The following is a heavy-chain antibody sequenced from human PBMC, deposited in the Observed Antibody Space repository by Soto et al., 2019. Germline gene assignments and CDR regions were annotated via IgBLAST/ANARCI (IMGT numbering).Heavy chain of an antibody. D-gene: IGHD3-10*01. CDR3: ARKGTDDCFYGMDV. Sequence: SQTLSLTCAISGDSVSSNSAACNWIRQSPSRGLEWLGRTYYRSKLYNDYSVSVKSRITINPDTSNNQFSLQLNSVTPEDTAVYYCARKGTDDCFYGMDVWGQGTTVTVSS. V-gene: IGHV6-1*01. CDR1: GDSVSSNSAA. J-gene: IGHJ6*02. CDR2: TYYRSKLYN.